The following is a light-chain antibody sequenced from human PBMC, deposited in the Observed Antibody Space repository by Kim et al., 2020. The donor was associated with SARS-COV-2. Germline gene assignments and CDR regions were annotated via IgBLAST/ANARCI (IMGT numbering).Light chain of an antibody. V-gene: IGLV6-57*03. CDR2: DDD. J-gene: IGLJ3*02. Sequence: GKTVTISCTHSTGSITTNYVQWYQQRPGSAPTIVIFDDDQRPSGVSDRLSGSIDTSSNSASLTISGLRAEDEADYYCQSYDTSIWVFGGGTQLTVL. CDR1: TGSITTNY. CDR3: QSYDTSIWV.